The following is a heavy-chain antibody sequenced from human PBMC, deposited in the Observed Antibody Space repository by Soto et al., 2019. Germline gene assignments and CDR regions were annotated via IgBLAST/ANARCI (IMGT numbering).Heavy chain of an antibody. CDR1: GFTFSSYG. CDR2: ISYDGSNK. D-gene: IGHD3-22*01. CDR3: AKGAHYYDSSGYPWDYFDY. J-gene: IGHJ4*02. V-gene: IGHV3-30*18. Sequence: GGSLRLSCAASGFTFSSYGMHWVRQAPGKGLEWVAVISYDGSNKYYADSVKGRFTISRDNSKNTLYLQMNSLRAEDTAVYYCAKGAHYYDSSGYPWDYFDYWGQGTLVTVSS.